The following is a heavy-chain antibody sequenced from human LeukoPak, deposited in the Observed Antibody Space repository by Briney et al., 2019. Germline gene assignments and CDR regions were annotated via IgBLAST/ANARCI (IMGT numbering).Heavy chain of an antibody. Sequence: GGSLRLSCAASGFTFSSYAMSWVRQAPGKGLEWVSAISGSGGSTYYADSVKGRFTISRDNSKNTLYLQMNSLRAEDTAVYYCAKALIYDFWSGYSSSTPDYWGQGTLVTVSS. CDR2: ISGSGGST. J-gene: IGHJ4*02. CDR3: AKALIYDFWSGYSSSTPDY. D-gene: IGHD3-3*01. CDR1: GFTFSSYA. V-gene: IGHV3-23*01.